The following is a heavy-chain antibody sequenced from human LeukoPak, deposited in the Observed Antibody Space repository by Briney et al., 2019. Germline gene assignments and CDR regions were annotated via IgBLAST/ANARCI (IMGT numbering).Heavy chain of an antibody. Sequence: GRSLRLSCAASGFTFTSYDMHWVRQAPGKGLEWLAIISYDGRIQYYADSVKGRFTISRDNSKNTLFLQMNSLRAEDTAVYYCARGGPWHNWMRYYYYYMDVWGKGTTVTVSS. CDR1: GFTFTSYD. D-gene: IGHD1-20*01. CDR3: ARGGPWHNWMRYYYYYMDV. V-gene: IGHV3-30*03. CDR2: ISYDGRIQ. J-gene: IGHJ6*03.